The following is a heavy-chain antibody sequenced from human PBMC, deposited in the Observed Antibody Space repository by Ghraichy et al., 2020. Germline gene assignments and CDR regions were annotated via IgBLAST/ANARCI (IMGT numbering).Heavy chain of an antibody. CDR3: AKERDTSGYDSFRGDYYGMDV. J-gene: IGHJ6*01. CDR2: ISYDGSNK. CDR1: GFTFGSYS. Sequence: GGSLRLSCAASGFTFGSYSMHWVRQAPGKGLEWVAVISYDGSNKYYADSVKGRFTISRDNSKNTMYMQMNSLRAEDTAVYYCAKERDTSGYDSFRGDYYGMDVRGQGTTVTVSS. D-gene: IGHD3-22*01. V-gene: IGHV3-30*04.